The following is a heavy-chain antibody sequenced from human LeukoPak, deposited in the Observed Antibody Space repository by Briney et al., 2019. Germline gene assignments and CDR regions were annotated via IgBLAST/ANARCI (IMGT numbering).Heavy chain of an antibody. J-gene: IGHJ4*02. CDR2: ISSSSSYI. CDR1: GFTFSSYS. CDR3: ARDSTVYGDYPDY. D-gene: IGHD4-17*01. V-gene: IGHV3-21*01. Sequence: PGGSLRLSCAASGFTFSSYSMNWVRQAPGKGLEWVSSISSSSSYIYYADSVKGRFTISRDNAKNSLYLQMNSLRAEDTAVYYCARDSTVYGDYPDYWGQGTLVTVSS.